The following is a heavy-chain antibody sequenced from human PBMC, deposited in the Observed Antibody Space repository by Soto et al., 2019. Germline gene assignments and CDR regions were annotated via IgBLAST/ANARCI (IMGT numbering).Heavy chain of an antibody. CDR1: GYTFTSYD. CDR3: ARDLVKGDGMDV. Sequence: QVQLVQSGAEVKKPGASVKVSCKASGYTFTSYDINWVRQATGQGLEWMGWMNPNSGNTGYAQKFQGRDTMTRNNSISTAYLELSSLRSEDTAVYYCARDLVKGDGMDVWGQGTTVTVSS. CDR2: MNPNSGNT. V-gene: IGHV1-8*01. J-gene: IGHJ6*02. D-gene: IGHD3-16*01.